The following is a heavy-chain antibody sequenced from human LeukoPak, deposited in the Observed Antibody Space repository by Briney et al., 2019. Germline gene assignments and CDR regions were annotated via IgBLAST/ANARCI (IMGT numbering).Heavy chain of an antibody. D-gene: IGHD5-24*01. J-gene: IGHJ4*02. Sequence: GGSLRLSCAASGFTFSSYWMHWVRQAPGKGLVWVSRINSDGSSTSYADSVKGRFTISRDNAKNTLYLQMNSLRAEDTAVYYCAKDFLEMAYYFDYWGQGTLVTVSS. CDR2: INSDGSST. CDR1: GFTFSSYW. CDR3: AKDFLEMAYYFDY. V-gene: IGHV3-74*01.